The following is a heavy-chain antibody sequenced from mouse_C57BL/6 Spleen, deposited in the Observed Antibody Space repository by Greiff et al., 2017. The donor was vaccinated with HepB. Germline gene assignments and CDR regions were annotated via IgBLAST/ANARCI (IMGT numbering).Heavy chain of an antibody. CDR2: IDPETGGT. J-gene: IGHJ1*03. CDR3: TRPVVATKYFDV. D-gene: IGHD1-1*01. Sequence: SGAELVRPGASVTLSCKASGYTFTDYEMHWVKQTPVHGLEWIGAIDPETGGTAYNQKFKGKAILTADKSSSTAYMELRSLTSEDSAVYYCTRPVVATKYFDVWGTGTTVTVSS. V-gene: IGHV1-15*01. CDR1: GYTFTDYE.